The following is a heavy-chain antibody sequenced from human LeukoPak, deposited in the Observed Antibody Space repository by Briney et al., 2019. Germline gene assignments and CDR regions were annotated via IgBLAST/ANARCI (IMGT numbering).Heavy chain of an antibody. CDR2: IYTSGST. Sequence: PSETLSLTCTVSGGSISSGSYYWSWIRQPAGKGLEWIGRIYTSGSTNYNPSLKSRVTISVDTSKNQFSLKLSSVTAADTAVYYCARDGRPYRWTNWFDPWGQGTLVTVSS. J-gene: IGHJ5*02. D-gene: IGHD2-8*02. CDR3: ARDGRPYRWTNWFDP. CDR1: GGSISSGSYY. V-gene: IGHV4-61*02.